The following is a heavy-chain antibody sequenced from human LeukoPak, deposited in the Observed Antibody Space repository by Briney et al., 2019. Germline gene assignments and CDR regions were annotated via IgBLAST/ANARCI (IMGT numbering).Heavy chain of an antibody. D-gene: IGHD3-22*01. J-gene: IGHJ4*02. CDR2: IIPIFGTA. CDR1: GGTFSSYA. Sequence: SVKVSCKASGGTFSSYAIGWVRQAPGQGLEWMGGIIPIFGTANYAQKFQGRVTITTDESTSTAYMELGSLRSEDTAVYYCARAADSSGYSSPFDFWGQGTLVTVSS. V-gene: IGHV1-69*05. CDR3: ARAADSSGYSSPFDF.